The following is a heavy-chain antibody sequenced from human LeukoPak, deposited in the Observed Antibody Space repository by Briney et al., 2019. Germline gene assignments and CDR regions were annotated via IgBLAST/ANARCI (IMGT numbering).Heavy chain of an antibody. J-gene: IGHJ3*02. V-gene: IGHV3-30*03. CDR3: ARDLRDYAFDI. Sequence: GGSLRLSCAASGFTFSSYGMHWVRQAPGKGLEWVAVISYDGSNKYYADSVKGRFTISRDNSKNTLYLQMNSLGAEDTAVYYCARDLRDYAFDIWGQGTMVTVSS. CDR1: GFTFSSYG. CDR2: ISYDGSNK.